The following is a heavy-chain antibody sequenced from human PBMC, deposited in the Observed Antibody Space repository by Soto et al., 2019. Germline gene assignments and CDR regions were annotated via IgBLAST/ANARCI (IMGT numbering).Heavy chain of an antibody. CDR1: DFSFTSHG. J-gene: IGHJ4*02. CDR2: ISLYNGNT. D-gene: IGHD2-2*01. CDR3: SIYHLELFRFDY. V-gene: IGHV1-18*04. Sequence: QIQLVQSGPEVKKPGASMKGSCKAYDFSFTSHGIRWVRQAPGQGLEWMGWISLYNGNTNYAQQFQGRVTMTTETSTSTAYMELRSLRSDDTAMYFCSIYHLELFRFDYWGQGTLVTVSS.